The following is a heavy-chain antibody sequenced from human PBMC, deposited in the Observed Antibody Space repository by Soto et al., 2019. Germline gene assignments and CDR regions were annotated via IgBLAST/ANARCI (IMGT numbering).Heavy chain of an antibody. D-gene: IGHD6-13*01. CDR2: MNPNSGNT. V-gene: IGHV1-8*01. J-gene: IGHJ6*03. CDR1: GYTFTSYD. Sequence: QVQLVQSGAEVKKPGASVKVSCKASGYTFTSYDINWVRQATGQGLEWMGWMNPNSGNTGYAQKFQGRVTMTRNTSISTAYMELSSLRSEDTAVYYCARAGSSWGQHYSYYMDVWGKGTTVTVSS. CDR3: ARAGSSWGQHYSYYMDV.